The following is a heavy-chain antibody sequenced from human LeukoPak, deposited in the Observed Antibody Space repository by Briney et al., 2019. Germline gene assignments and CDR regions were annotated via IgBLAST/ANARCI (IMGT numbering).Heavy chain of an antibody. D-gene: IGHD2-15*01. J-gene: IGHJ3*02. CDR3: ARDIGGGGAFDI. CDR1: GDSVSSYY. Sequence: SETLSLTCTVSGDSVSSYYWSWIRQPAGKGLEWIGRIYTSGGTNYNPSLTSRVTISLDTSRNQFSLKVTSLTAADTAVYYCARDIGGGGAFDIWGHGTMVTVSS. V-gene: IGHV4-4*07. CDR2: IYTSGGT.